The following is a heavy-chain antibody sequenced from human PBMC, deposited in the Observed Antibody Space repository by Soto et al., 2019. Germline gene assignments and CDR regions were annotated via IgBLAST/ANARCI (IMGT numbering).Heavy chain of an antibody. CDR2: IYYSGST. CDR1: GASISSYY. V-gene: IGHV4-59*01. D-gene: IGHD3-22*01. J-gene: IGHJ6*02. Sequence: PSETLSLTCTVSGASISSYYLSWIRQPPGKGLEWIGYIYYSGSTNYNPSLKSRVTISVDTSKNQFSLKLSSVTAADTAVYYCARERGGYYDSSGYPGYYGMDAWGQGTTVTVSS. CDR3: ARERGGYYDSSGYPGYYGMDA.